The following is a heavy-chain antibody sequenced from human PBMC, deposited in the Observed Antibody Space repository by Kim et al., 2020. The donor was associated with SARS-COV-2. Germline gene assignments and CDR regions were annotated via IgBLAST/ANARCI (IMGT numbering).Heavy chain of an antibody. D-gene: IGHD1-26*01. CDR1: GFTFSSYS. V-gene: IGHV3-48*02. CDR2: ISSSSSTI. Sequence: GGSLRLSCAASGFTFSSYSMNWVRQAPGKGLEWVSYISSSSSTIYYADSVKGRFTISRDNAKNSLYLQMNRLRDEDTAVYYCAREPSGIVGARYYFDYWGQGTLVTVSS. J-gene: IGHJ4*02. CDR3: AREPSGIVGARYYFDY.